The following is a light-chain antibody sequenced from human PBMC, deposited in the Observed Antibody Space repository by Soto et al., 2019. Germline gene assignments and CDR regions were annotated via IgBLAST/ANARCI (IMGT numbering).Light chain of an antibody. CDR3: QQRSNWPIT. V-gene: IGKV3-11*01. J-gene: IGKJ5*01. CDR1: QSVSSY. Sequence: EIVLTQSPATLSLSPVERATLSCRASQSVSSYLAWYQQKPGQAPRLLIYDASNRAAGIPARFSGSGSGTDLTLTISSLEPEDFAVYYCQQRSNWPITFGQGTRLEIK. CDR2: DAS.